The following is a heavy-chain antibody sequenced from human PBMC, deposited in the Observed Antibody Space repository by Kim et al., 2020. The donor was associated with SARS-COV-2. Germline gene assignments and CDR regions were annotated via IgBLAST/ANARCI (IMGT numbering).Heavy chain of an antibody. CDR1: GFALYGYN. J-gene: IGHJ6*02. Sequence: GGSLRLSCAASGFALYGYNMSWVRQAPGKGLEWVSFISPGSDLAYYAESMKGRFSISRDNANNVIYLQMNSLSAADTAVYYCARDFDGYVGHFYGLDVWGRGSTVTVSS. CDR3: ARDFDGYVGHFYGLDV. V-gene: IGHV3-21*06. D-gene: IGHD5-12*01. CDR2: ISPGSDLA.